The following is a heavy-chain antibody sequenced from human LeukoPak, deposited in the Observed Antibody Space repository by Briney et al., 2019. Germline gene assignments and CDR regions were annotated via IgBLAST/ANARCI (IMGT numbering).Heavy chain of an antibody. J-gene: IGHJ4*02. CDR3: ARGAPSGVWGKYYFDY. CDR2: IYTSGST. D-gene: IGHD2-8*01. Sequence: SQTLSLTCTVSGGSISSGSYYWSWIRQPAGKGLEWIGRIYTSGSTNYNPSLETRVTISVDTSKNQFSLKLSFVTAADTAVYYCARGAPSGVWGKYYFDYWGQGTLVTVSS. CDR1: GGSISSGSYY. V-gene: IGHV4-61*02.